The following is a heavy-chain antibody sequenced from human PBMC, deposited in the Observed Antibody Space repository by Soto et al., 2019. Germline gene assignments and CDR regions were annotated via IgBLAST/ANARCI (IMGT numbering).Heavy chain of an antibody. Sequence: GASVQVSCKVSGYTLTELSMHWVRQAPGKGLEWMGGFDPEDGETIYAQKFQGRVTMTEDTSTDAAYMELSSLRSEDTAVYYCATDLLYYYGSGSYPGPWGQGTLVTVSS. D-gene: IGHD3-10*01. CDR1: GYTLTELS. V-gene: IGHV1-24*01. CDR3: ATDLLYYYGSGSYPGP. CDR2: FDPEDGET. J-gene: IGHJ5*02.